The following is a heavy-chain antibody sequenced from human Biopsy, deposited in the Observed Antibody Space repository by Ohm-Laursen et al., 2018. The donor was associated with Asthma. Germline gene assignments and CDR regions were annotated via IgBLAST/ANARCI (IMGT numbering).Heavy chain of an antibody. CDR1: GFTFSSYG. J-gene: IGHJ4*02. D-gene: IGHD3-22*01. Sequence: SLRLSCSASGFTFSSYGMHWVRQAPGKGLEWVAVISYDGSTKYYADSVKGRFTISRDNSKNTLYLQMHSLRAEDTAVYYCARGDSSNWSHYYFDYWGQGTLVTVSS. CDR3: ARGDSSNWSHYYFDY. CDR2: ISYDGSTK. V-gene: IGHV3-30*03.